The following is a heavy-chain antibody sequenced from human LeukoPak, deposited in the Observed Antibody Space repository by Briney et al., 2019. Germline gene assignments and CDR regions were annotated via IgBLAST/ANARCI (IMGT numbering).Heavy chain of an antibody. D-gene: IGHD5-18*01. CDR3: ARDGGVTAMAQLWYFDL. CDR2: INPYSGDT. V-gene: IGHV1-2*02. Sequence: GASVKVSCKASGYIFTAYYMHWVRQAPGQGLEWMGWINPYSGDTNNAQRFQGRVTMTRDTSISTAYIELSSLRSDDTAVYYCARDGGVTAMAQLWYFDLWGRGTLVTVSS. CDR1: GYIFTAYY. J-gene: IGHJ2*01.